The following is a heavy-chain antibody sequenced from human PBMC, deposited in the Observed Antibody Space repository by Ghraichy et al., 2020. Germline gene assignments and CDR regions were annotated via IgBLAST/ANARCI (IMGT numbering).Heavy chain of an antibody. J-gene: IGHJ6*02. CDR1: GFTFSNAW. V-gene: IGHV3-15*01. D-gene: IGHD7-27*01. CDR3: TTGNWGRHPYRPYYGMDV. Sequence: GGSLRLSCAASGFTFSNAWMSWVRQAPGKGLEWVGRIKSKTDGGTTDYAAPVKGRFTISRDDSKNTLYLQMNSLKTEDTAVYYCTTGNWGRHPYRPYYGMDVWGQGTTVTVSS. CDR2: IKSKTDGGTT.